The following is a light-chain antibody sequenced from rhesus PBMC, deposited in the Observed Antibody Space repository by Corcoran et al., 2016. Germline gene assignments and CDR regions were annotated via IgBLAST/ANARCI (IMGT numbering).Light chain of an antibody. CDR3: MQGTHWPLT. CDR2: QVS. Sequence: DVVMTQSPLSLPVTLGQPAPISCRSSQSLVHSDGKTSLNWLQQKPGQPPKRLIYQVSNRDSGVPDRFSGRGAGTDVTLKSSRVEAEDVGVYYCMQGTHWPLTFGGRTKVELK. J-gene: IGKJ4*01. CDR1: QSLVHSDGKTS. V-gene: IGKV2S9*01.